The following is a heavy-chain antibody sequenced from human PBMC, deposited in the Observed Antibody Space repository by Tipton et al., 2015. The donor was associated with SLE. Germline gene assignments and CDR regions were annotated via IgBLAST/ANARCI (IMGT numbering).Heavy chain of an antibody. J-gene: IGHJ6*02. Sequence: TLSLTCAVSGGSISSHYWSWVRQPPGKGLEWIGSIYHSGSTYYNPSLKSRVTISVDTSKNQFSLKLSSVTAADTAVYYCAREVGTGTRYYYGMDVWGQGTTVTVSS. CDR3: AREVGTGTRYYYGMDV. CDR2: IYHSGST. D-gene: IGHD1-7*01. CDR1: GGSISSHY. V-gene: IGHV4-38-2*02.